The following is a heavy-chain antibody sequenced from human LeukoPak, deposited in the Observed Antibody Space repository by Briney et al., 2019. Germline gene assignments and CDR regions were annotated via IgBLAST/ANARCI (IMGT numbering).Heavy chain of an antibody. CDR3: ARDLLYCSGGSCYSRNGFDI. V-gene: IGHV3-48*01. Sequence: PGGSLRLSCVASGFTFSTYSMNWVRQAPGKGLEWVSYISGTSNTIYYADSVKGRFTISRDNAKNSLYLQVNSLRAEDTAVYYCARDLLYCSGGSCYSRNGFDIWGQGTMVTVSS. J-gene: IGHJ3*02. CDR2: ISGTSNTI. D-gene: IGHD2-15*01. CDR1: GFTFSTYS.